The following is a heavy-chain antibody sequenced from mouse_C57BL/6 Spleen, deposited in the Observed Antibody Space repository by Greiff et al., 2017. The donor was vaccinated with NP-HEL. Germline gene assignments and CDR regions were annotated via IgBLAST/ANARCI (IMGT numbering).Heavy chain of an antibody. CDR3: ARHGANWAFFVY. CDR1: GFTFSSYT. V-gene: IGHV5-9*01. CDR2: ISGGGGNT. Sequence: EVQLVESGGGLVKPGGSLKLSCAASGFTFSSYTMSWVRQTPEKRLEWVATISGGGGNTYYPDSVKGRFTISRDNAKNTLYLQMSSLRSEDTALYYCARHGANWAFFVYWGQGPPLTFSS. D-gene: IGHD4-1*01. J-gene: IGHJ2*01.